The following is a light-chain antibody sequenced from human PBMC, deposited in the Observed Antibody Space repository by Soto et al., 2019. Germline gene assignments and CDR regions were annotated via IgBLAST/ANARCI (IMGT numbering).Light chain of an antibody. CDR3: QQYNSYST. J-gene: IGKJ1*01. Sequence: DIQMTQSPSTLSGSGGDRVNLTCRASQSISSWLAWYQQKPGKAPKLLIYDASSLESGVPSRFSGRGSGTEFTLTISSLQPDDFATNYCQQYNSYSTFGQGPKVDI. CDR1: QSISSW. CDR2: DAS. V-gene: IGKV1-5*01.